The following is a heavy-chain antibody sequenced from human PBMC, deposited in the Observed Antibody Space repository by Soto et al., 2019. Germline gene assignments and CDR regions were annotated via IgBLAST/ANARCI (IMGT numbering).Heavy chain of an antibody. J-gene: IGHJ3*02. CDR2: IYYSGST. CDR3: AREKSLNYDILTGYYKEDAFDI. CDR1: GGSISSSSYY. Sequence: SETLSLTCTVSGGSISSSSYYWGWIRQPPGKGLEWIGSIYYSGSTYYNPSLKSRVTISVDTSKNQFSLKLSSVTAADTAVYYCAREKSLNYDILTGYYKEDAFDIWGQGTMVTVSS. V-gene: IGHV4-39*07. D-gene: IGHD3-9*01.